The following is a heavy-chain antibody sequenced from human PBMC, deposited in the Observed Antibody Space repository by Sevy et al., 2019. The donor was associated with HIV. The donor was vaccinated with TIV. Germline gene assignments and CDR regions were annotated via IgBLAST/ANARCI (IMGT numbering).Heavy chain of an antibody. CDR2: IIPILGTV. D-gene: IGHD6-19*01. V-gene: IGHV1-69*13. CDR1: GGTFSSYD. CDR3: ARAGGNGWYYFDY. J-gene: IGHJ4*02. Sequence: ASVKVSCKASGGTFSSYDISWVRHAPGQGLEWMGGIIPILGTVNYAQKFQGRVTITADESTKTAYMELSSLRSEDTAVYYCARAGGNGWYYFDYWGQETLVTVSS.